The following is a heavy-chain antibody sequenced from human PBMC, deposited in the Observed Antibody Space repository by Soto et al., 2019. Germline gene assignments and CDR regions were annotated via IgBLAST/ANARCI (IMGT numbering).Heavy chain of an antibody. V-gene: IGHV3-23*01. Sequence: GALRRSCAASGFTFSSYAMSWVRQAPGKGLEWVSAISGSGGSTYYADSVKGRFTISRDNSKNTLYLQMNSLRAEDTAVYYCAKDPLVLRYFDWLSYYFDYWGQGTLVTVSS. D-gene: IGHD3-9*01. CDR2: ISGSGGST. CDR1: GFTFSSYA. J-gene: IGHJ4*02. CDR3: AKDPLVLRYFDWLSYYFDY.